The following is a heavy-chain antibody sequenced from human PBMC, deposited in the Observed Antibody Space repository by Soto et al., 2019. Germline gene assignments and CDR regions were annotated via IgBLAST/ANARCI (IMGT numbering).Heavy chain of an antibody. CDR3: ARNSQLLYYYYFDY. D-gene: IGHD2-2*02. V-gene: IGHV7-4-1*02. CDR1: GYTFTSYA. Sequence: ASVKVSCKASGYTFTSYAMNWVRQAPGQGLGWMGWINTNTGNPTYAQGFTGRFVFSLDTSVSTAYLQISSLKAEDTAVYYCARNSQLLYYYYFDYWGQGTLVTVSS. J-gene: IGHJ4*02. CDR2: INTNTGNP.